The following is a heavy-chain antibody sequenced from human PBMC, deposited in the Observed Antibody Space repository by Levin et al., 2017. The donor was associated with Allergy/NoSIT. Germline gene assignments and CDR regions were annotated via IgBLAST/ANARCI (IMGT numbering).Heavy chain of an antibody. V-gene: IGHV3-30-3*01. CDR1: GFTFSSYA. CDR2: ISYDGSNK. D-gene: IGHD3-10*01. J-gene: IGHJ3*02. Sequence: GGSLRLSCAASGFTFSSYAMHWVRQAPGKGLEWVAVISYDGSNKYYADSVKGRFTISRDNSKNTLYLQMNSLRAEDTAVYYCAREPYDGSGSYWRHDAFDIWGQGTMVTVSS. CDR3: AREPYDGSGSYWRHDAFDI.